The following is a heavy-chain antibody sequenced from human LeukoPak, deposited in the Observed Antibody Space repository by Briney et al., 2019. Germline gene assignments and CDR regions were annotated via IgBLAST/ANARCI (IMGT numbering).Heavy chain of an antibody. Sequence: GEPLKISCKGSGYSFTSYWIGWVRQMPGKGLEWMGIIYPGDSDTRYSPSFQGQVTISADKSISTAYLQWSSLKASDAAMYYCARGYDRSGYYVDYWGQGTLVTVSS. CDR3: ARGYDRSGYYVDY. CDR1: GYSFTSYW. D-gene: IGHD3-22*01. V-gene: IGHV5-51*01. CDR2: IYPGDSDT. J-gene: IGHJ4*02.